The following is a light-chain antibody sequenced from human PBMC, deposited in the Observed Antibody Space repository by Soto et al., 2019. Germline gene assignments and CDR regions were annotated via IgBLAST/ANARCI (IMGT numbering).Light chain of an antibody. CDR2: TNN. J-gene: IGLJ3*02. Sequence: QAVVTQPPSASGTPGQRVTISCSGSSSNIGSNTVNWYQQLPGTAPKLLIYTNNQRPSGVPDRFSDSKSGTSASLAISGLQSEDEADYYCAAWDGSLQTWVFGGGTKLTVL. V-gene: IGLV1-44*01. CDR1: SSNIGSNT. CDR3: AAWDGSLQTWV.